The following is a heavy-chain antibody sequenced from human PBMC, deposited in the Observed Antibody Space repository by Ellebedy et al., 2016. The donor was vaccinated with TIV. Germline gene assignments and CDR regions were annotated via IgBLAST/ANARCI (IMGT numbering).Heavy chain of an antibody. CDR2: INHSGST. J-gene: IGHJ6*02. Sequence: SETLSLXXAVYGGSFSGYYWSWIRQPPGKGLEWIGEINHSGSTNYNPSLKSRVTISVDTSKNQFSLKLSPVTAADTAVYYCAREDNYYYYGMDVWGQGTTVTVSS. V-gene: IGHV4-34*01. CDR1: GGSFSGYY. CDR3: AREDNYYYYGMDV.